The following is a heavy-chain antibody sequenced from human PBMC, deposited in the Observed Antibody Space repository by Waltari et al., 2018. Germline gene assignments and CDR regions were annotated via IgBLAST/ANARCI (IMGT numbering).Heavy chain of an antibody. D-gene: IGHD6-6*01. V-gene: IGHV1-69*08. J-gene: IGHJ4*02. Sequence: QFQLVQSWAAVKKPGTSVKDSCKPSGGTFSTYAISCVLPAPGQRLEWMGRIIPIFGTANYAQKFQGRVTITADKSTSTAYMELSSLRSEDTAVYYCARMRYSSSYYFDYWGQGTLVTVSS. CDR2: IIPIFGTA. CDR3: ARMRYSSSYYFDY. CDR1: GGTFSTYA.